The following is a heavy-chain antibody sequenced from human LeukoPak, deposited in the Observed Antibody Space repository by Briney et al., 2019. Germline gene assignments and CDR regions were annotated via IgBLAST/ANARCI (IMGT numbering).Heavy chain of an antibody. Sequence: PGGSLRLSCAASGFTVSSNYMSWVRQPPGKGLEWIGEIYHSGSTNYNPSLKSRVTISVDKSKNQFSLKLSSVTAADTAVYYCARDVNPYYYGSGRNGKAFDIWGQGTMVTVSS. V-gene: IGHV4-4*02. CDR2: IYHSGST. J-gene: IGHJ3*02. CDR1: GFTVSSNY. D-gene: IGHD3-10*01. CDR3: ARDVNPYYYGSGRNGKAFDI.